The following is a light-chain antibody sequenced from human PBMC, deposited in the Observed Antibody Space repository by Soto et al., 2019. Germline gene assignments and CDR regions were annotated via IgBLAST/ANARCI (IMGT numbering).Light chain of an antibody. CDR3: SSYTSSSPRV. Sequence: QSALTQPASVSGSPGQAITISCTGTSSDVGGYNYVSWYQQHPGKAPKLMIYEVSNRPSGVSNRFSGSKSGNTASLTISGLQADDVSDYYCSSYTSSSPRVFGGGTKLTVL. V-gene: IGLV2-14*01. CDR1: SSDVGGYNY. CDR2: EVS. J-gene: IGLJ3*02.